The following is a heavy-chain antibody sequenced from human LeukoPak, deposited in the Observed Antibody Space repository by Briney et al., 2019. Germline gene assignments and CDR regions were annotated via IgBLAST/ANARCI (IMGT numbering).Heavy chain of an antibody. CDR3: AKDSGEMATEP. V-gene: IGHV3-30*04. J-gene: IGHJ5*02. Sequence: GGSLRLSCAASGFTFSTYAMHWVRQAPGKGLEWVAVILYDGSHQYYADSVKGRFTISRDNAKNTLYLQMNSLRAEDTAVYYCAKDSGEMATEPWGQGTLVTVSS. CDR2: ILYDGSHQ. D-gene: IGHD5-24*01. CDR1: GFTFSTYA.